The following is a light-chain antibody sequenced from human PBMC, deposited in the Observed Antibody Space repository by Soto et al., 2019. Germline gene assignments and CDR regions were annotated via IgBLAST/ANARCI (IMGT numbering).Light chain of an antibody. V-gene: IGKV3-15*01. CDR3: QQYNNWTFS. CDR2: DVS. Sequence: EIVRTQSPATLSVSPGERATLSCRAGQGVTTNFAWYQKKSGQYPRLLIYDVSIRATGVPARFSATVSETDFNLTISGLQSEDSAVYVCQQYNNWTFSFGQGTRLEI. J-gene: IGKJ5*01. CDR1: QGVTTN.